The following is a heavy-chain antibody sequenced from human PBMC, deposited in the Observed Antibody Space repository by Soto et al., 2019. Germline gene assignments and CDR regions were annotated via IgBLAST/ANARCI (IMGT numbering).Heavy chain of an antibody. CDR2: IIPIFGTA. J-gene: IGHJ6*02. CDR1: GGTFSSYA. CDR3: AYCSSTSCYYYYYGMDV. D-gene: IGHD2-2*01. V-gene: IGHV1-69*06. Sequence: SVKVSCKASGGTFSSYAISWVRQAPGQGLEWMGGIIPIFGTANYAQRFQGRVTITADKSTSTAYMELSSLRSEDTAVYYCAYCSSTSCYYYYYGMDVWGQGTTVTVSS.